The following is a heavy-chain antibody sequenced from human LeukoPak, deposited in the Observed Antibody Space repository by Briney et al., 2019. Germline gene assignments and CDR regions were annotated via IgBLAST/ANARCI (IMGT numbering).Heavy chain of an antibody. CDR3: ARGKWIQLWFSPDRDNWFDP. V-gene: IGHV4-34*01. CDR1: GGSFSGYY. CDR2: INHSGST. D-gene: IGHD5-18*01. J-gene: IGHJ5*02. Sequence: SETLSLTCVVYGGSFSGYYWSWIRQPPGKGLEWIGEINHSGSTNYNPSLKSRVTISVDTSKNQFSLKLSSVTAADTAVYYCARGKWIQLWFSPDRDNWFDPWGQGTLVTVSS.